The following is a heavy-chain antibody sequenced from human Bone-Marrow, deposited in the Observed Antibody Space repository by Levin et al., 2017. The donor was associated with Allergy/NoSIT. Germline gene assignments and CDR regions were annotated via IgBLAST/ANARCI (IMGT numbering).Heavy chain of an antibody. Sequence: GESLKISCVASGFIFSTYGIHWVRQSPGKGLEWVAVVSHDGSKKYYADSVKGRFTLSRDNSKNTVYLQTNSLRAEDTAVYYCAKDVRQNYAWLVSDFDYWGQGTLVTVSS. V-gene: IGHV3-30*18. D-gene: IGHD3-9*01. CDR1: GFIFSTYG. J-gene: IGHJ4*02. CDR2: VSHDGSKK. CDR3: AKDVRQNYAWLVSDFDY.